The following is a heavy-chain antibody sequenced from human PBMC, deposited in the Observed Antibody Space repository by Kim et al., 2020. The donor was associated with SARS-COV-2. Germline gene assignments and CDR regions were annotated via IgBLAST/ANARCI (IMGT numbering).Heavy chain of an antibody. V-gene: IGHV4-34*01. CDR2: INHSGST. CDR3: ARGGGVRGYLAYDYYYGMDV. Sequence: SETLSLTCAVYGGSFSGYYWSWIRQPPGKGLEWIGEINHSGSTNYNPSLKSRVTISVDTSKNQFSLKLSSVTAAATAVYYCARGGGVRGYLAYDYYYGMDVWGEGATVTVSS. J-gene: IGHJ6*04. CDR1: GGSFSGYY. D-gene: IGHD6-13*01.